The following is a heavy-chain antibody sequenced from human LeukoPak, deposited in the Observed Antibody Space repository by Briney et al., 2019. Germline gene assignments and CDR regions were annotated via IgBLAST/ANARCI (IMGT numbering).Heavy chain of an antibody. CDR2: ISSNGGST. CDR3: AREAHNWNDASRAFDI. CDR1: GFTFGSYA. D-gene: IGHD1-1*01. V-gene: IGHV3-64*01. J-gene: IGHJ3*02. Sequence: GGSLRLSCAASGFTFGSYAMHWVRQAPGKGLEYVSAISSNGGSTYYANSVKGRFTISRDNSKNTLYLQMGSLRAEDMAVYYCAREAHNWNDASRAFDIWGQGTMVTVSS.